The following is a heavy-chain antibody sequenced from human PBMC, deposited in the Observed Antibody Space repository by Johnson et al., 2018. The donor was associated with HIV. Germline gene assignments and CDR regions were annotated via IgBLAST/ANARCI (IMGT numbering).Heavy chain of an antibody. Sequence: QVQLVESGGGLVQPGGSLRLSCAASGFTFSSNSMRWVRQAPGKGLEWVAVIWYDGSNKYYADSVKGRFTISRDNSKNSLYLHMNSLRGGDTAVYDFASGGVITFGGVFVRVGAFDIWGQGTMVTVSS. J-gene: IGHJ3*02. CDR3: ASGGVITFGGVFVRVGAFDI. CDR2: IWYDGSNK. D-gene: IGHD3-16*02. CDR1: GFTFSSNS. V-gene: IGHV3-33*08.